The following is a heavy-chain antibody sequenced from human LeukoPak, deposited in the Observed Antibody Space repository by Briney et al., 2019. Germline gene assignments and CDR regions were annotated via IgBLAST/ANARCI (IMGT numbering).Heavy chain of an antibody. D-gene: IGHD6-19*01. J-gene: IGHJ4*02. CDR3: ARVRSGWYEDY. CDR1: GFTFSSYA. V-gene: IGHV3-33*03. CDR2: IWYDGSIK. Sequence: GGSLRLSCAASGFTFSSYAMHWVRQAPGKGLEWVAFIWYDGSIKYYADSVKGRFTISRDNSKNTLYLQINSLRAEDTAVYYCARVRSGWYEDYWGQGILVTVSS.